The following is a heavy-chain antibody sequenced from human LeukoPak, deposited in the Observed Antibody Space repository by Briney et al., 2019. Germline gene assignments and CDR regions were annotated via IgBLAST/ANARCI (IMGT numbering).Heavy chain of an antibody. CDR1: GGSISSSSYY. CDR3: ARLVRGVVNWFDP. V-gene: IGHV4-39*01. Sequence: SETLSLTCIVSGGSISSSSYYWGWIRQPPGKGLEWIGSIYYSGSTYYNPSLKSRVTISVDTSKNQFSLKLSSVTAADTAVYYCARLVRGVVNWFDPWGQGTLVTVSS. CDR2: IYYSGST. D-gene: IGHD3-10*01. J-gene: IGHJ5*02.